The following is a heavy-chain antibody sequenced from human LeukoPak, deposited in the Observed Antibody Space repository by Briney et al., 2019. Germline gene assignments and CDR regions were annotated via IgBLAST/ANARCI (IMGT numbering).Heavy chain of an antibody. CDR3: ARGRAVPAAMGY. CDR2: MNPNSGNT. Sequence: ASVKVSCKASGYTFTSYDINWVRQATGQGLEWMGWMNPNSGNTGYAQKFQGRVIMTRNTSISTAYMELSSLRSEDTAVYYCARGRAVPAAMGYWGQGTLVTVSS. J-gene: IGHJ4*02. CDR1: GYTFTSYD. V-gene: IGHV1-8*01. D-gene: IGHD2-2*01.